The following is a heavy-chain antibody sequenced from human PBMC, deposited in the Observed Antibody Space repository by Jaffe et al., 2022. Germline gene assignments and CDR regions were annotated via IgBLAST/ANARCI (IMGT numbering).Heavy chain of an antibody. CDR3: ARFMPPGIAAAGYNWFDP. CDR1: GGSISSSNW. CDR2: IYHSGST. D-gene: IGHD6-13*01. J-gene: IGHJ5*02. V-gene: IGHV4-4*02. Sequence: QVQLQESGPGLVKPSGTLSLTCAVSGGSISSSNWWSWVRQPPGKGLEWIGEIYHSGSTNYNPSLKSRVTISVDKSKNQFSLKLSSVTAADTAVYYCARFMPPGIAAAGYNWFDPWGQGTLVTVSS.